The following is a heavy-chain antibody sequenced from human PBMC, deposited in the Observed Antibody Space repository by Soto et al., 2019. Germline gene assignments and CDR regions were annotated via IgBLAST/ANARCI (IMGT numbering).Heavy chain of an antibody. D-gene: IGHD3-22*01. J-gene: IGHJ4*02. V-gene: IGHV4-59*01. CDR2: IFYSGSG. Sequence: NPSETLSLTCTVSGGSISGDYWCWSRQRPGKGLEWMGYIFYSGSGKYNLSLRIRGTISLDTSNNQFSLTLSSVTAADTAMYYCARGEYDSSIAGYFDSWGQGTLVTVSS. CDR3: ARGEYDSSIAGYFDS. CDR1: GGSISGDY.